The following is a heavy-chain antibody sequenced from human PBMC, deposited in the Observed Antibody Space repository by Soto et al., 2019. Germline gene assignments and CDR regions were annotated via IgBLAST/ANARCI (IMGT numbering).Heavy chain of an antibody. V-gene: IGHV4-34*01. J-gene: IGHJ4*02. D-gene: IGHD6-13*01. CDR3: ARGVVAAAGMSAYFDY. Sequence: SETLSLTCAVYGGSFSGYYWSWIRQPPGRGLEWIGEINHSGSTNYNPSLKSRVTISVDTSKNQFSLKLSSVTAADTAVYYCARGVVAAAGMSAYFDYWGQGTLVTVSS. CDR2: INHSGST. CDR1: GGSFSGYY.